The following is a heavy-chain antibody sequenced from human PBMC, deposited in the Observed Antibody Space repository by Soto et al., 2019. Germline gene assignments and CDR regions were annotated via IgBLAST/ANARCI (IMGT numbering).Heavy chain of an antibody. Sequence: ASVKVSCKASGYTFTSYGISWVRQAPGQGLEWMGWISAYNGNTNYAQKLQGRVTMTTDTSTSTAYMELRSLRSDDTAVYYCARDSYYSSTSYYEWFDPWSQGTLVTVSS. CDR3: ARDSYYSSTSYYEWFDP. CDR2: ISAYNGNT. D-gene: IGHD2-2*01. CDR1: GYTFTSYG. V-gene: IGHV1-18*01. J-gene: IGHJ5*02.